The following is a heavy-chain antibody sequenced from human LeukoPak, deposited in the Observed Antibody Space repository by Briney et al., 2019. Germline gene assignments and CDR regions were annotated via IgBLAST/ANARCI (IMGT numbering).Heavy chain of an antibody. CDR3: AKGVIRYSGYDLFDY. CDR1: GFTFDDYA. D-gene: IGHD5-12*01. Sequence: GGSLRLSCAASGFTFDDYAMHWVRQAPGXXXEWVSGISWNSGSIGYADSVKGRFTISRDNAKNSLYLQMNSLRAEDTALYYCAKGVIRYSGYDLFDYWGQGTLVTVSS. CDR2: ISWNSGSI. J-gene: IGHJ4*02. V-gene: IGHV3-9*01.